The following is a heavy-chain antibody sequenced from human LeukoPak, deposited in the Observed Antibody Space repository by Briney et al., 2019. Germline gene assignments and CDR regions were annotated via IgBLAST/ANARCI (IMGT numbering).Heavy chain of an antibody. CDR3: ARGWGTSGFDY. CDR1: GFTFSSYA. J-gene: IGHJ4*02. CDR2: ISYDGSNK. D-gene: IGHD2-2*01. V-gene: IGHV3-30-3*01. Sequence: GGSLRLSCAASGFTFSSYAMHWVRQAPGKGLEWVAVISYDGSNKYYADSVKGRFTISRDNSKNTLYLQMNSLRAEDTAVYYCARGWGTSGFDYWGQGTLVTVSS.